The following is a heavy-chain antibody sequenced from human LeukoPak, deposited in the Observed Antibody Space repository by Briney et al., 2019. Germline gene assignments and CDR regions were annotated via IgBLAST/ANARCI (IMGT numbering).Heavy chain of an antibody. V-gene: IGHV4-30-4*08. CDR1: GGSISSGDYY. J-gene: IGHJ4*02. D-gene: IGHD5-24*01. Sequence: SQTLSLTCTVSGGSISSGDYYWSWIRQPPGKGLEWIGCIYYSGSTYYNPSLKSRVTISVDTSKNQFSLKLSSVTAADTAVYYCARATLEMDTTLFDYWGQGTLVTASS. CDR2: IYYSGST. CDR3: ARATLEMDTTLFDY.